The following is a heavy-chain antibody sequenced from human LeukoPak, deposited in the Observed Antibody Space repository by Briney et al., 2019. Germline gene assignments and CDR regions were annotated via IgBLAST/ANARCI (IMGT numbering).Heavy chain of an antibody. Sequence: GGSLRLSCAASGFTFSTYWMTWVRQAPGTGLEWVAHIKEDGSETYYVDPVKGRFSISRDNARNSLYLQMNSLRAEDTAVYYCATQNEFYCKYWGQGTLVVVSS. J-gene: IGHJ4*02. V-gene: IGHV3-7*02. CDR1: GFTFSTYW. CDR2: IKEDGSET. CDR3: ATQNEFYCKY. D-gene: IGHD2-8*02.